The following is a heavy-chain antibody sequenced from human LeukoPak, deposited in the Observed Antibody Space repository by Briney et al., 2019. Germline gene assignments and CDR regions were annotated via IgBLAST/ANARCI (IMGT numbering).Heavy chain of an antibody. V-gene: IGHV4-59*01. Sequence: SETLSLTCTVSGGSISSYYWSWIRQPPGKGLEWIGYIYYSGSTNYNPSLKSRVTMSLDASKNQFSLEPNSVTPADTAVYYCARGGNYWPQWWFDPWGRGTLVSVSS. CDR1: GGSISSYY. D-gene: IGHD1-26*01. CDR3: ARGGNYWPQWWFDP. CDR2: IYYSGST. J-gene: IGHJ5*02.